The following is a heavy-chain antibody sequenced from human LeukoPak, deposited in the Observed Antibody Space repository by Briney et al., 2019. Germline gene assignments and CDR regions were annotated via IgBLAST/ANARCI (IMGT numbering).Heavy chain of an antibody. J-gene: IGHJ4*02. Sequence: EASVKVSCKASGYTFTSYGISWVRQAPGQGLEWMGWINPNSGGTNYAQKFQGRVTMTRDTSISTAYMELSRLRSDDTAVYYCARDITQSAGSYTGAFDYWGQGTLVTVSS. V-gene: IGHV1-2*02. CDR2: INPNSGGT. CDR1: GYTFTSYG. CDR3: ARDITQSAGSYTGAFDY. D-gene: IGHD1-26*01.